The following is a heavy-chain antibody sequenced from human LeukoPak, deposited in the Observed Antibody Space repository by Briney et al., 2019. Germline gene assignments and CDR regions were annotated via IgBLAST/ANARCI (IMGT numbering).Heavy chain of an antibody. Sequence: GGSLRLSCAASGFTFSRYWMSWVRQAPGKGLEWVANIKQDGSEKYYVDSVKGRFTISRDNAKNSLYLQMNSLRAEDTAVYYCARDGLNTAMITHDYWGQGTLVTVSS. CDR1: GFTFSRYW. D-gene: IGHD5-18*01. J-gene: IGHJ4*02. CDR3: ARDGLNTAMITHDY. V-gene: IGHV3-7*01. CDR2: IKQDGSEK.